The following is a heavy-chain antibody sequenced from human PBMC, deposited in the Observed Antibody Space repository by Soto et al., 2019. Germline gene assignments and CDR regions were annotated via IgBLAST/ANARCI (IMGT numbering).Heavy chain of an antibody. CDR1: GFTFSSYS. V-gene: IGHV3-21*01. CDR3: AREAPVAEWELRATRNYGMDV. CDR2: ISSSSSYI. Sequence: PGGSLRLSCAASGFTFSSYSMNWVRQAPGKGLEWVSSISSSSSYIYYADSVKGRFTISRDNAKNSLYLQMNSLRAEDTAVYYCAREAPVAEWELRATRNYGMDVWGQGTTVTVSS. J-gene: IGHJ6*02. D-gene: IGHD1-26*01.